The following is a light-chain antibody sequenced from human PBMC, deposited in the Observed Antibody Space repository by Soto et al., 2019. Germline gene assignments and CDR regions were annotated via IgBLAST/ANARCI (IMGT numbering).Light chain of an antibody. CDR1: QDINTY. CDR3: QHYDNLLLT. CDR2: DGS. Sequence: DIQMTQSPSSLSASVGDRVTITCQASQDINTYLNWYQQKPGKAPKLLIYDGSKLETGVQSRFSGGGSGTDFTLTVTSLQPEDIATYFCQHYDNLLLTFGGGTKVEL. V-gene: IGKV1-33*01. J-gene: IGKJ4*01.